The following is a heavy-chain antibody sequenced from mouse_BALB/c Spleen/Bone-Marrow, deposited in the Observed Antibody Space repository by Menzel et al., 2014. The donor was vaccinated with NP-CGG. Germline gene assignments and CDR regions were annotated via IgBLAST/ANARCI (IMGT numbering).Heavy chain of an antibody. V-gene: IGHV3-1*02. CDR2: IHYSGST. J-gene: IGHJ4*01. CDR1: CYSITSGYS. D-gene: IGHD1-2*01. Sequence: TCYSITSGYSWHWIRQFPGNKLAWMGYIHYSGSTNYNPSLKSRISITRDTSKNQCFLQVNSVTTEDTDTYYCARGDEHGSAMDYWGQRPPVTVSS. CDR3: ARGDEHGSAMDY.